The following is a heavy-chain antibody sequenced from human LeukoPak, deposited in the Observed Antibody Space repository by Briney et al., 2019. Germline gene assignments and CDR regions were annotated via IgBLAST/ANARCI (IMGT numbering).Heavy chain of an antibody. D-gene: IGHD3-22*01. CDR3: TCGYYSRGDY. V-gene: IGHV4-39*01. CDR1: GGSISSSSYY. J-gene: IGHJ4*02. CDR2: NSGST. Sequence: SETLSLTCTVSGGSISSSSYYWGWIRQPPGKGLEWIGTNSGSTYYNSSLKSRVTISVDTSKNQFSLKLSSVTAADTAVYYCTCGYYSRGDYWGQGTLVTVSS.